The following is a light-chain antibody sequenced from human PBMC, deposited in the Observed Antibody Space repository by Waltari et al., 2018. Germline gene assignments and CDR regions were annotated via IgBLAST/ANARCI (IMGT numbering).Light chain of an antibody. CDR3: QSYDTSLSVV. Sequence: QPVLTQPPSVSGAPGQRVTISCTGRGSNIGAGYGVHWCQQLPRAAPKLLIYGSSTRPLGVPDRFFGSTSGTSASLAITGLQAEDEADYYCQSYDTSLSVVFGGGTKLTVL. V-gene: IGLV1-40*01. CDR1: GSNIGAGYG. J-gene: IGLJ3*02. CDR2: GSS.